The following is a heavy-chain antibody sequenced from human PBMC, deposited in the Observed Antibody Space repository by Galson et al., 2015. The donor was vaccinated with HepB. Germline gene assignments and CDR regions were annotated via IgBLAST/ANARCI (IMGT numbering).Heavy chain of an antibody. CDR1: GFSLTTSGVG. D-gene: IGHD6-19*01. CDR3: ARFNSGWFAPGNLNDVFDI. Sequence: PALVKPTQTLTLTCTFSGFSLTTSGVGVAWVRQPPGKALEWLALIYWDGDKRFSPSLKERLTITKDISKNQVVITMTNMDPLDTATYYCARFNSGWFAPGNLNDVFDIGGQGTKVSVSS. V-gene: IGHV2-5*02. CDR2: IYWDGDK. J-gene: IGHJ3*02.